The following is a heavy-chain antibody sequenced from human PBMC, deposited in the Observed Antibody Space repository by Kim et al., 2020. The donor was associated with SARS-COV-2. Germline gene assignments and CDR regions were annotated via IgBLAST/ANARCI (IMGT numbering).Heavy chain of an antibody. CDR1: GFTFRDSA. V-gene: IGHV3-73*01. CDR2: IRSKANSYAT. J-gene: IGHJ6*02. Sequence: GGSLRLSCAASGFTFRDSAMHGVRQASGKGLEWGGHIRSKANSYATAYTASVKGRFTISRDDSKNTAYLQMNSLKTEETAVYYCTSLSGSGTYLWGRDVWGHEITVTV. D-gene: IGHD3-10*01. CDR3: TSLSGSGTYLWGRDV.